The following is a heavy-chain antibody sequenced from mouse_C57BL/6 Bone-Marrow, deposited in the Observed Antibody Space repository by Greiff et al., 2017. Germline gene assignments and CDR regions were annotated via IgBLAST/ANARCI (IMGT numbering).Heavy chain of an antibody. J-gene: IGHJ1*03. CDR2: ISDGGSYT. Sequence: EVQVVESGGGLVKPGGSLKLSCAASGFTFSSYAMSWVRQTPEKRLEWVGTISDGGSYTYYPDNVKGRFTLSRDNAKNNLYLQMSHLKSEDTAMYYCAREHYGSSPDVWGTGTTVTVSS. CDR1: GFTFSSYA. CDR3: AREHYGSSPDV. D-gene: IGHD1-1*01. V-gene: IGHV5-4*01.